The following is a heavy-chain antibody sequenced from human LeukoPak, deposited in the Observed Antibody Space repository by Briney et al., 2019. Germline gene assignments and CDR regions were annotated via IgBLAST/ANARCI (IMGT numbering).Heavy chain of an antibody. CDR1: GYTFTSFG. CDR2: ISTYNGNT. Sequence: ASVKVSCKASGYTFTSFGISWVRQAPGQGLEWMGLISTYNGNTNYAQKLQGRVTMTTDTSTSTAYMDLRSLRSDDTAVYYCARDRAGSAWYTTFDYWGQGTLVTVSS. J-gene: IGHJ4*02. CDR3: ARDRAGSAWYTTFDY. D-gene: IGHD6-19*01. V-gene: IGHV1-18*01.